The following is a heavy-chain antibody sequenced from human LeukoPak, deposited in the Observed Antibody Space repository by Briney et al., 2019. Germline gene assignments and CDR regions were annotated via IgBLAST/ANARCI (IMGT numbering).Heavy chain of an antibody. CDR3: ARDLLVVGATYWFDP. CDR1: GYTFTSYG. D-gene: IGHD1-26*01. CDR2: ISAYNGNT. Sequence: ASVKVSCKASGYTFTSYGISWVRQAPGQGLEWMGWISAYNGNTNYAQELQGRVTMTTDTSTSTAYMELRSLRSDDTAVYYCARDLLVVGATYWFDPWGQGTLVTVSS. J-gene: IGHJ5*02. V-gene: IGHV1-18*01.